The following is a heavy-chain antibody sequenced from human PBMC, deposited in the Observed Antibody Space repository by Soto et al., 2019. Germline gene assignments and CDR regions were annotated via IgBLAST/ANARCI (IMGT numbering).Heavy chain of an antibody. Sequence: SLRLSCAASGFTFSSYAMSWVRQAPGKGLEWVSAISGSGGSTYYADSVKGRFTISRDNSKNTLYLQMNSLRAEDTAVYYCAKVLMYYDFWSGYPLDYWGQGTLVTVS. J-gene: IGHJ4*02. V-gene: IGHV3-23*01. CDR1: GFTFSSYA. CDR2: ISGSGGST. CDR3: AKVLMYYDFWSGYPLDY. D-gene: IGHD3-3*01.